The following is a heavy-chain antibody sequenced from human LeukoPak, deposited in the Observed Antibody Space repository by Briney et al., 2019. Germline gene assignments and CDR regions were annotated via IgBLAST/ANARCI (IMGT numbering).Heavy chain of an antibody. J-gene: IGHJ4*02. CDR2: INPSGGGT. CDR3: ARSELQFDYFDY. Sequence: ASMKVSCKASGYTFTSYYMHWVRQAPGQGLEWMGIINPSGGGTSYAQKFQGRVTMTRDTSTSTVYMELSSLRSEDTAVYYCARSELQFDYFDYWGQGTLVTVSS. D-gene: IGHD5-24*01. CDR1: GYTFTSYY. V-gene: IGHV1-46*01.